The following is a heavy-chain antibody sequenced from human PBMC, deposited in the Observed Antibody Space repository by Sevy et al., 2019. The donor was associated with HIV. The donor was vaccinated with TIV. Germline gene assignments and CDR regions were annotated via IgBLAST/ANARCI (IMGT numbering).Heavy chain of an antibody. J-gene: IGHJ4*02. Sequence: GGSLRLSCAASGFTFSSYSMNWVRQAPGKGLEWVSSISSSSSYIYYADAVKGRLTISRDKAKNSLYLQMNSLRAEDTAVYYCARDTTMVRGVSLYWGQGTLVTVSS. D-gene: IGHD3-10*01. V-gene: IGHV3-21*01. CDR2: ISSSSSYI. CDR1: GFTFSSYS. CDR3: ARDTTMVRGVSLY.